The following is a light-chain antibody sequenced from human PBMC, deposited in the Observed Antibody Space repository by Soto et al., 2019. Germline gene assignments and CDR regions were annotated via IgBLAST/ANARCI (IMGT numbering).Light chain of an antibody. CDR3: FSHRGGDSHV. CDR2: DVT. V-gene: IGLV2-11*01. J-gene: IGLJ1*01. CDR1: SSDVGGYNY. Sequence: QSVLTQPRSVSGSPGQSITISCTGTSSDVGGYNYVSWYQQHPGKAPKLMIYDVTNRPSGVSNRFSGSKTGNTASLIISGLQAEDEAYYYCFSHRGGDSHVFGTGTKVTVL.